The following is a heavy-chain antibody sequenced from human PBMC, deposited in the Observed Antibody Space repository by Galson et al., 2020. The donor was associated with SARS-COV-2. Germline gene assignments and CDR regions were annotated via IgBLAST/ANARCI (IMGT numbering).Heavy chain of an antibody. CDR1: GGSISSGGYY. CDR2: IYYSGST. J-gene: IGHJ4*02. CDR3: ASSYCGGDCYSQDFDY. D-gene: IGHD2-21*02. Sequence: SETLSLTCTVSGGSISSGGYYWSWLRQHTGKGLEWIGYIYYSGSTYYNPSLKSRVTISVDTSKNQFSLKLSSVTAADTAVYYCASSYCGGDCYSQDFDYWGQGTLVTVSS. V-gene: IGHV4-31*03.